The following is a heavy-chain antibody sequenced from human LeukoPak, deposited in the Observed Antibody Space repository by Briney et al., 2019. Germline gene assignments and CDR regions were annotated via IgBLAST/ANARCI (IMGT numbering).Heavy chain of an antibody. CDR1: GYTFTSYG. Sequence: GASVKVSCKASGYTFTSYGISWVRQAPGQGLEWMGWICAYNGNTNYAQKLQGRVTMTTDTSTSTAYMELRSLRSDDTAVYYCARGSGLRYFDWLFDYWGQGTLVTVSS. CDR2: ICAYNGNT. V-gene: IGHV1-18*01. D-gene: IGHD3-9*01. CDR3: ARGSGLRYFDWLFDY. J-gene: IGHJ4*02.